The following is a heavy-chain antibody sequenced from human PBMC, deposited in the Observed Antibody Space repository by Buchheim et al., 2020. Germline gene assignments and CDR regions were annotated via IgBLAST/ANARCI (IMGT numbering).Heavy chain of an antibody. D-gene: IGHD3-22*01. CDR1: GYTFSNYG. CDR3: ARVWDSSGRTYYYYGMDV. V-gene: IGHV1-18*01. Sequence: QVQLVQSGAEVKKPGASVRVSCKASGYTFSNYGISWVRQAPGQGLEWMGWISGYNGNTNYAQKLQGRVTMTTDTSTSTVSMELRSLKSDDTAVYYCARVWDSSGRTYYYYGMDVWGQGTT. J-gene: IGHJ6*02. CDR2: ISGYNGNT.